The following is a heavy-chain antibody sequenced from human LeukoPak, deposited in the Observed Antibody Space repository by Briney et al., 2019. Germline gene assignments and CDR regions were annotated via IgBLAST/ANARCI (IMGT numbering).Heavy chain of an antibody. J-gene: IGHJ5*01. D-gene: IGHD3-16*01. CDR2: CFYTGRT. CDR3: ACRINILRLPSPMRDS. V-gene: IGHV4-39*01. CDR1: GGSISTRNYY. Sequence: ETLFLTCSVSGGSISTRNYYWGWIRQPPGKGLEWIEHCFYTGRTFYNTSLEGRVSISVDPSKNQFYLRLTSVAAADTAVYYCACRINILRLPSPMRDSWG.